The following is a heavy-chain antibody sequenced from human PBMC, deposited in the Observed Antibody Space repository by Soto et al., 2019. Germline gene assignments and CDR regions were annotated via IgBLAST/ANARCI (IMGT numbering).Heavy chain of an antibody. V-gene: IGHV3-30*04. D-gene: IGHD3-16*01. CDR3: ARGERPGLRYNYFDY. Sequence: GGSLRLSCAASGFTFSSYAMHWVRQAPGKGLEWVAVISYDGSNKYYADSVKGRFTISRDNSKNTLYLQMNSLRAEDTALYYCARGERPGLRYNYFDYWGQGTLVTVSS. CDR1: GFTFSSYA. CDR2: ISYDGSNK. J-gene: IGHJ4*02.